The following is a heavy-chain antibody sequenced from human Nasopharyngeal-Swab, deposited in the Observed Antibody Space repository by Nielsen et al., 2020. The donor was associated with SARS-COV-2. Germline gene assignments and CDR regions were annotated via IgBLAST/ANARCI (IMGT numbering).Heavy chain of an antibody. V-gene: IGHV3-21*01. CDR1: GFTFSSYS. CDR2: ISSSSSYI. CDR3: ARDPQRDYCGGDCSYFDY. J-gene: IGHJ4*02. D-gene: IGHD2-21*02. Sequence: GGSLRLSFAASGFTFSSYSMNWIRQAPGKGLEWVSSISSSSSYIYYADSVKGRFTISRDNAKNSLYLQMNSLRAEDTAVYYCARDPQRDYCGGDCSYFDYWGQGTLVTVSS.